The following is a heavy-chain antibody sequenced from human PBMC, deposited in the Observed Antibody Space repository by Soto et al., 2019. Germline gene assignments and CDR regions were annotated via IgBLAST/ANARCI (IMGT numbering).Heavy chain of an antibody. V-gene: IGHV1-18*01. CDR2: ISVFKGTT. Sequence: GASVKGSCKASGYTFTSYGVSRVGQAPGQGREWMGWISVFKGTTNYAQKFQGRVTITADKSTSTAYMELSSPRSEDTAVYYCAHTVSHFTMVRGVISNWFAPWGPGTLXTVSS. CDR3: AHTVSHFTMVRGVISNWFAP. CDR1: GYTFTSYG. J-gene: IGHJ5*02. D-gene: IGHD3-10*01.